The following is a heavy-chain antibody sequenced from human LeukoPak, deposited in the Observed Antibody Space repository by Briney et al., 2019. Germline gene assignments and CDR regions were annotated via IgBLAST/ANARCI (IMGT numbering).Heavy chain of an antibody. J-gene: IGHJ5*02. CDR1: GGSISSYY. V-gene: IGHV4-4*07. CDR2: IYTSGST. Sequence: PSETLSLTCTVSGGSISSYYWSWIRQPAGKGLEWIGRIYTSGSTNYNPSLKSRVTVSVDTSKNQFSLKLSSVTAADTAVHYCARVAYSSGWYEDWFDPWGQGTLVTVSS. D-gene: IGHD6-19*01. CDR3: ARVAYSSGWYEDWFDP.